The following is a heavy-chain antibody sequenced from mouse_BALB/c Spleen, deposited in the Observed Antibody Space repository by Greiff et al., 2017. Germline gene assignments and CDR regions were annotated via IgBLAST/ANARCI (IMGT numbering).Heavy chain of an antibody. CDR3: ARGGTTATFAY. Sequence: EVKVEESGGGLVKPGGSLKLSCAASGFTFSSYAMSWVRQSPEKRLEWVAEISSGGSYTYYPDTVTGRFTISRDNAKNTLYLEMSSLRSEDTAMYYCARGGTTATFAYWGQGTLVTVSA. V-gene: IGHV5-9-4*01. CDR2: ISSGGSYT. D-gene: IGHD1-2*01. J-gene: IGHJ3*01. CDR1: GFTFSSYA.